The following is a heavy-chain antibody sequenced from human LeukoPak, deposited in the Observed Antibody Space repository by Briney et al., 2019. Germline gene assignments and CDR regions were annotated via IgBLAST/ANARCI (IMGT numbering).Heavy chain of an antibody. CDR1: GGSISSGSYY. D-gene: IGHD2-21*02. V-gene: IGHV4-61*02. Sequence: PSETLSLTCTVSGGSISSGSYYWSWIRQPAGKGLEWIGRIYTSGSTNYNPSLKSRVTISVDTSKNQFSLKLSSVTAADTAVYYCARDGRRGYCGGDCMSLDYWGQGTLVTVSS. CDR3: ARDGRRGYCGGDCMSLDY. J-gene: IGHJ4*02. CDR2: IYTSGST.